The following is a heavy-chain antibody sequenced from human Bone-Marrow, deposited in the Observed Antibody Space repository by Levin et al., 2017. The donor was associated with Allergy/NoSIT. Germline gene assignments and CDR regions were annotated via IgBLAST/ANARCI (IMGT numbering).Heavy chain of an antibody. D-gene: IGHD3-10*01. Sequence: SQTLSLTCSVSGGSISSYHWSWIRQPAGKGLEWIGRIYTSGSTNYNPSLKSRVTMSVDTSKNQFSLKLSSVTAADTAVYYCASEVARAGGSGTSNGWFDPWGQGTLVTVSS. CDR2: IYTSGST. CDR3: ASEVARAGGSGTSNGWFDP. J-gene: IGHJ5*02. V-gene: IGHV4-4*07. CDR1: GGSISSYH.